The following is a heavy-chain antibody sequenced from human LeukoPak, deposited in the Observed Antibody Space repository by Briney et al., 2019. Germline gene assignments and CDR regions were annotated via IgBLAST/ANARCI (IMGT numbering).Heavy chain of an antibody. CDR2: INPNSGGT. CDR3: AREGSGYDSDAFDI. J-gene: IGHJ3*02. V-gene: IGHV1-2*06. D-gene: IGHD5-12*01. CDR1: GYTFTGYY. Sequence: ASVKVSCKASGYTFTGYYMHWVRQAPGQGLEWMGRINPNSGGTNYAQKFQGRVTMTRDTSISTAYMELSRLRSDDTAVYYCAREGSGYDSDAFDIWGRGTMVTVSS.